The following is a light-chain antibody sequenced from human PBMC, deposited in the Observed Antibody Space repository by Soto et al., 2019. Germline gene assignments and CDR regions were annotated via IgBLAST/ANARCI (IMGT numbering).Light chain of an antibody. V-gene: IGKV3-11*01. CDR3: QQRSHWPRNT. CDR2: DIS. Sequence: EIVLTQSPATVSLSPGERATLSCRTSQTVSRHLAWYQQKPGQAPRLLIHDISNRDTGIPARFSGSGSGTDFTLTISSLEPEDSEVYYCQQRSHWPRNTFGQGTKLEIK. J-gene: IGKJ2*01. CDR1: QTVSRH.